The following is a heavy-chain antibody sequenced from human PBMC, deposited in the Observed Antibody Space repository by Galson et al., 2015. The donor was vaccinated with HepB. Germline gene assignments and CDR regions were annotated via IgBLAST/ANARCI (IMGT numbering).Heavy chain of an antibody. CDR2: ISSNGGST. Sequence: SLRLSCAASGFTFSSYAMHWVRQAPGKGLEYVSAISSNGGSTYYADSVKGRFTISRDNSKNTLYLQMSSLRGEDTAVYYCVKDLLAVAPTFDYWGQGTLVTVSS. CDR1: GFTFSSYA. V-gene: IGHV3-64D*06. CDR3: VKDLLAVAPTFDY. D-gene: IGHD6-19*01. J-gene: IGHJ4*02.